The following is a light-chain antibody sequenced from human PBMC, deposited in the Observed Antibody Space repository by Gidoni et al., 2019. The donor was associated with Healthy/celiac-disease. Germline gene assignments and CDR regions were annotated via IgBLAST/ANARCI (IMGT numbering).Light chain of an antibody. CDR2: AAS. CDR3: QQSYSTPFT. V-gene: IGKV1-39*01. Sequence: DIHPTQSPSSLSASVGDRVTITCRASQSISIYLNWYQQKPGKAPKLLIYAASSLQSGVPSRFSGSGSGTDFTLTISSLQPEDFATYYCQQSYSTPFTFGPGTKVEIK. CDR1: QSISIY. J-gene: IGKJ3*01.